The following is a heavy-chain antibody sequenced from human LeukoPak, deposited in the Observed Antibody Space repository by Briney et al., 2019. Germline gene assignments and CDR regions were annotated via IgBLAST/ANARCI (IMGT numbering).Heavy chain of an antibody. V-gene: IGHV3-7*01. CDR3: ARDRPITMVRGVIIKDYYYYYMDV. J-gene: IGHJ6*03. CDR2: IKEDGSEK. Sequence: GGSLRLSCAASGFTFSRYWMSWVRQAPGKGLEWVANIKEDGSEKYYVDSVKGRFTISRDNAKNSLYLQMNSLRAEDTAVYYCARDRPITMVRGVIIKDYYYYYMDVWGKGTTVTISS. D-gene: IGHD3-10*01. CDR1: GFTFSRYW.